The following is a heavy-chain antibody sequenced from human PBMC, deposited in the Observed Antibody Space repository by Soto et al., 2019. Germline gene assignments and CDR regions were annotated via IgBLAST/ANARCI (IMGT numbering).Heavy chain of an antibody. CDR1: GFTFSNAW. CDR2: IKSKTDGGTT. V-gene: IGHV3-15*01. J-gene: IGHJ6*02. D-gene: IGHD2-8*01. CDR3: TTDPAVLTHYYYYGMDV. Sequence: RLSCAASGFTFSNAWMSWVRQAPGKGLEWVGRIKSKTDGGTTDYAAPVKGRFTISRDDSKNTLYLQMNSLKTEDTAVYYCTTDPAVLTHYYYYGMDVWGQGTTVTVSS.